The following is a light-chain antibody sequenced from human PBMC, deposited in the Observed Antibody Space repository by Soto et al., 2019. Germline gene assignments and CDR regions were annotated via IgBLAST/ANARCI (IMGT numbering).Light chain of an antibody. CDR3: QQRSQWPPIT. CDR2: DAS. Sequence: EIVLTQSAAAVSLSPGERATLSCRASQDISTYLAWYQQKPGQAPRLLIYDASNRATGIPGRFRGSGSGTDFTLTISSLEPEDFAVYYCQQRSQWPPITFGQGTRLENK. J-gene: IGKJ5*01. V-gene: IGKV3-11*01. CDR1: QDISTY.